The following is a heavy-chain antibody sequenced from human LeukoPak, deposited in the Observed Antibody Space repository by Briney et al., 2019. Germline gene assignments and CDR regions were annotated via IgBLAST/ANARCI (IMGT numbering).Heavy chain of an antibody. Sequence: GGSLRLSCAASGFTFSSYWMSWVRQAPGKGLEWVANIKQDGSEKYYVDSVKGRFTISRDNAKNSLYLQMNSLRAEDTAVYYCAKDLRYFRKTFDYWGQGTLVTVSS. D-gene: IGHD3-9*01. J-gene: IGHJ4*02. CDR2: IKQDGSEK. V-gene: IGHV3-7*01. CDR3: AKDLRYFRKTFDY. CDR1: GFTFSSYW.